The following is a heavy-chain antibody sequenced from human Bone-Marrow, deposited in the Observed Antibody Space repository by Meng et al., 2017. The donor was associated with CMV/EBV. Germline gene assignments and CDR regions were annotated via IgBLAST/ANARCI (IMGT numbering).Heavy chain of an antibody. V-gene: IGHV1-69*06. Sequence: SSSYASCWVRQGPRQGLEWMGGIIPIFGTTNYAQKFQDTVTITADKSTSTAYMELSSLRSEDTAIYYCARGEFYYDGSGYRSFDYWGQGTLVTVSS. CDR1: SSSYA. CDR2: IIPIFGTT. CDR3: ARGEFYYDGSGYRSFDY. D-gene: IGHD3-22*01. J-gene: IGHJ4*02.